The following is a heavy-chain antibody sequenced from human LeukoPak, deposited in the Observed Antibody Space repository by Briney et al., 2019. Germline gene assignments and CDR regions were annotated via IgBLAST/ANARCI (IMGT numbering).Heavy chain of an antibody. CDR2: INPNSGGT. J-gene: IGHJ6*02. CDR1: GYTFTGYY. D-gene: IGHD6-13*01. Sequence: ASVKVSCKVSGYTFTGYYMHWVRQAPGQGLEWMGWINPNSGGTNYAQKFQGWVTMTRDTSISTAYMELSRLRSDDTAVYYCAREKQQLDYYYYYYGMDVWGQGTTVTVSS. CDR3: AREKQQLDYYYYYYGMDV. V-gene: IGHV1-2*04.